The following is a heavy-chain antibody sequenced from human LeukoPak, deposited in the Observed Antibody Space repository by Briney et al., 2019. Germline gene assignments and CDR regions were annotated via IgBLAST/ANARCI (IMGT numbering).Heavy chain of an antibody. Sequence: GGSLRLSCAASAFTFSSYDMHWVRQAPGKGLEWVAVISYDGGNKYYADSVKGRFTISRDNSKNTLYLHMNSLTAEDTAVYYCAKDFDTYGDYSPEYWGQGTLVTVSS. CDR1: AFTFSSYD. D-gene: IGHD4-17*01. CDR2: ISYDGGNK. J-gene: IGHJ4*02. CDR3: AKDFDTYGDYSPEY. V-gene: IGHV3-30*18.